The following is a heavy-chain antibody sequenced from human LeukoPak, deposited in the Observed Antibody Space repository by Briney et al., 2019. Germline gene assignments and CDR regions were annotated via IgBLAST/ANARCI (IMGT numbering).Heavy chain of an antibody. V-gene: IGHV3-53*01. CDR1: GITVSSNY. CDR3: ARDPRTTGKSNYGMDV. CDR2: IYSGGTT. J-gene: IGHJ6*02. Sequence: PGGSPRLSCAASGITVSSNYMSWVRQPPGKGLEWVSIIYSGGTTYYADSVQGRFTTSRDNSKNTVYLQMNSLRVEHTAVYYCARDPRTTGKSNYGMDVWGQGTTVTVSS. D-gene: IGHD4-17*01.